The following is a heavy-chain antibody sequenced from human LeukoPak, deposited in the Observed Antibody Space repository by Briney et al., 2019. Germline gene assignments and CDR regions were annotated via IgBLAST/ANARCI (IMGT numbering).Heavy chain of an antibody. CDR3: ARDAVTTGFVDGMDV. V-gene: IGHV1-3*01. CDR2: INAGNGNT. Sequence: ASVKVSCKASGYTFTSYAMHWVCQAPGQRLEWMGWINAGNGNTKYSQKFQGRVTITRDTSASTAYMELSSLRSEDTAVYYCARDAVTTGFVDGMDVWGQGTTVTVSS. D-gene: IGHD4-17*01. J-gene: IGHJ6*02. CDR1: GYTFTSYA.